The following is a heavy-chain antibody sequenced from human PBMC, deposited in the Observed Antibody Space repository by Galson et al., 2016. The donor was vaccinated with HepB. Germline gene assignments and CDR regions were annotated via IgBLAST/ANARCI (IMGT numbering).Heavy chain of an antibody. D-gene: IGHD2-15*01. CDR3: ARFGGSLGMDV. J-gene: IGHJ6*02. CDR1: GFTFSDFG. CDR2: IWYDGSNK. V-gene: IGHV3-33*01. Sequence: CLRLSCAASGFTFSDFGIHWVRQAPGKGLEWVALIWYDGSNKHYADSVKGRFTISRDNSKNTLYLQMNSLTAEDTAVYYCARFGGSLGMDVWGQGTTVTVSS.